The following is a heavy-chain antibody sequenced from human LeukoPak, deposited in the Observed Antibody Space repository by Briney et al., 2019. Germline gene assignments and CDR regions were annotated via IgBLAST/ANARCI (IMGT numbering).Heavy chain of an antibody. CDR2: ISSSSSTI. CDR3: AREQRLVMSYM. J-gene: IGHJ4*02. V-gene: IGHV3-48*01. D-gene: IGHD6-13*01. CDR1: GLTFSNYN. Sequence: GGSLRLSCAASGLTFSNYNMNWVRQAPGEGLEWVSYISSSSSTIYYADSVKGRFTISRDNAKNSLYLQMNSLRAEDTAVYYCAREQRLVMSYMWGQGTLVTVSS.